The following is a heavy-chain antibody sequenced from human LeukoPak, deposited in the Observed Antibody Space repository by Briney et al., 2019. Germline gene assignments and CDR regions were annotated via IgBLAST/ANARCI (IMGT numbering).Heavy chain of an antibody. V-gene: IGHV7-4-1*01. CDR3: ARELCVRGSGSYCPFDY. Sequence: ASVKVSCKASGYTFTSYAMNWVRQAPGQGLEWMGWINTNTGNPTYGQGFTGRFVFSLDTSVSTAYLQICSLKAEDTAVYYCARELCVRGSGSYCPFDYWGQGALVTVSS. J-gene: IGHJ4*02. D-gene: IGHD3-10*01. CDR1: GYTFTSYA. CDR2: INTNTGNP.